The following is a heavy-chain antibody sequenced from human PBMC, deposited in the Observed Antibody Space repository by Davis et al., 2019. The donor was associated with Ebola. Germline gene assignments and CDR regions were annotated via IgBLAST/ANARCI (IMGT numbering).Heavy chain of an antibody. CDR1: GYSFTSYW. J-gene: IGHJ6*03. Sequence: GESLKISCKGSGYSFTSYWIGWVRQMPGKGLEWMGIIYPGDSDTRYSPSFQGQVTISADKSISTAYLQWSSLKASDTAMYYCARQERAAAGTAYYYYMDVWGKGTTVTVSS. D-gene: IGHD6-13*01. V-gene: IGHV5-51*01. CDR2: IYPGDSDT. CDR3: ARQERAAAGTAYYYYMDV.